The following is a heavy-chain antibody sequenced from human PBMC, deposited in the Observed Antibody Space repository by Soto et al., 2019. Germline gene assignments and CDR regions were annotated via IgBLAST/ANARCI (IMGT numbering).Heavy chain of an antibody. J-gene: IGHJ4*02. V-gene: IGHV3-33*01. Sequence: QVQLVESGGGVVQPGRSLRLSCAASGFTFSSYGMHWVRQAPGKGLEWVAVIWYDGSNKYYADSVKGQFTISRDNSKNTLYLQMNSLRAEDTAVYYCARAGEQGYSYDVHFDYWGQGTLVTVSS. CDR3: ARAGEQGYSYDVHFDY. D-gene: IGHD5-18*01. CDR2: IWYDGSNK. CDR1: GFTFSSYG.